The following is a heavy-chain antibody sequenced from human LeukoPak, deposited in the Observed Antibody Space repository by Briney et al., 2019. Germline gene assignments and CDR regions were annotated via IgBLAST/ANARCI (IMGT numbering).Heavy chain of an antibody. CDR2: ISSSSSYI. CDR1: GFTFSSYS. Sequence: PGGSLRLSSAASGFTFSSYSMNWVRQALGKGLEWVSSISSSSSYIYYADSVKGRFTISRDNAKSSLYLQMNSLRAEDTAVYYCARDPALDYGGNYEADYWGQGTLVTVSS. J-gene: IGHJ4*02. CDR3: ARDPALDYGGNYEADY. V-gene: IGHV3-21*01. D-gene: IGHD4-23*01.